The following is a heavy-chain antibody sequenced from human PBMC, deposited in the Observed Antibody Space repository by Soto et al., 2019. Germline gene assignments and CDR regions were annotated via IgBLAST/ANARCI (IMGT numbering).Heavy chain of an antibody. D-gene: IGHD5-18*01. CDR1: GYNFSTYW. CDR2: IYPDDSDT. V-gene: IGHV5-51*01. Sequence: GESLKISCKGSGYNFSTYWIAWVRQMPGKGLEWMGIIYPDDSDTRYSPSFKGQVTMSADKPISTAYLQWSSLKASDTALYYCARQQSAVVTAPSVHWGQGTLVTVSS. CDR3: ARQQSAVVTAPSVH. J-gene: IGHJ4*02.